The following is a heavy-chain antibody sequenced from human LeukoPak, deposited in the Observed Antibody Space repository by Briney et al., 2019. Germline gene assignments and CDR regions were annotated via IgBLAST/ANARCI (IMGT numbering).Heavy chain of an antibody. Sequence: SETLSLTCTVSGYSISSGYLWGWIRQPPGKGLEWIGSTYHGGTTYSNPSLKSRVIISEDTSKNQFSLKLSSVTAADTAVYYCARGSGDWTYYFDYWGQGALVTVSS. CDR1: GYSISSGYL. J-gene: IGHJ4*02. CDR3: ARGSGDWTYYFDY. V-gene: IGHV4-38-2*02. CDR2: TYHGGTT. D-gene: IGHD2-21*02.